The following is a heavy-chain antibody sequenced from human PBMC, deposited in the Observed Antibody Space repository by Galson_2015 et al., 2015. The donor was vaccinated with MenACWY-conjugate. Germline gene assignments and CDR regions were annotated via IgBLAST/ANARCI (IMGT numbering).Heavy chain of an antibody. CDR3: ARHPPGGRGMDV. CDR1: GYSFSTYW. V-gene: IGHV5-51*01. J-gene: IGHJ6*02. Sequence: QSGAEVIKPGESLKISCKGSGYSFSTYWIAWVRQLPGKGLEWMGLISPGDSNTRYSPAFHGQVTISADKSISTAYLQLHSLQASDTAMYYCARHPPGGRGMDVWGQGTTVTVSS. D-gene: IGHD1-26*01. CDR2: ISPGDSNT.